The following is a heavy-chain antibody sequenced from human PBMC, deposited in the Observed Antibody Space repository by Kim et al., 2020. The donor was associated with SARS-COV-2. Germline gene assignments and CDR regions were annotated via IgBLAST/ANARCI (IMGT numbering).Heavy chain of an antibody. CDR2: INPSGGST. D-gene: IGHD3-10*01. J-gene: IGHJ4*02. CDR3: ARGLRLYYYGSGSYFDY. V-gene: IGHV1-46*01. CDR1: GYTFTSYY. Sequence: ASVKVSCKASGYTFTSYYMHWVRQAPGQGLEWMGIINPSGGSTSYAQKFQGRVTMTRDTSTSTVYMELSSLRSEDTAVYYCARGLRLYYYGSGSYFDYWGQGTLVTVSS.